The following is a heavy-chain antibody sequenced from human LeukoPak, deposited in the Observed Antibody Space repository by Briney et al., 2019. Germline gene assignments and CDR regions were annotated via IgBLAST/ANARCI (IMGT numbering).Heavy chain of an antibody. Sequence: PGGSLRLSCAASGFTFRSYEMNWVRQAPGKGLEWVSYISSSASTRNYADSVKGRFTISRDNAKNSLYLQMSSLRAEDTAVYYCARENTEDAFDIWGQGTMVIVSS. D-gene: IGHD1/OR15-1a*01. CDR2: ISSSASTR. CDR1: GFTFRSYE. CDR3: ARENTEDAFDI. J-gene: IGHJ3*02. V-gene: IGHV3-48*03.